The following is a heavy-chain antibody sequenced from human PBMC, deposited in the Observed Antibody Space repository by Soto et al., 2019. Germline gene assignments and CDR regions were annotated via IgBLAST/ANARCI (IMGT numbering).Heavy chain of an antibody. V-gene: IGHV3-64*01. CDR2: ISSNGGST. CDR1: GFTFSSYA. D-gene: IGHD4-17*01. CDR3: SRDEMTTVTSQTHYYYYYYMDV. J-gene: IGHJ6*03. Sequence: EVQLVESGGGLVQPGGSLRLSCAASGFTFSSYAMHWVRQAPGKGLEYVSAISSNGGSTYYANSVKGRFTIPRDNSKNSLYLQMGSLRAEDMAVYYCSRDEMTTVTSQTHYYYYYYMDVWGKGTTVTFSS.